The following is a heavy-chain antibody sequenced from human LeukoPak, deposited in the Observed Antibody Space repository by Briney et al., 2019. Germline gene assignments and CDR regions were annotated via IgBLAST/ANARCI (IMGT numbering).Heavy chain of an antibody. V-gene: IGHV3-66*01. CDR2: ISNGGTT. Sequence: AGGSLRLSCVVSGLPLRTTYMTWVRQAPGKGLEWVSVISNGGTTYYAESVKDRFTISRDNSKNTLYLLMDSLRAEDTALYYCARDSSRSYSYGMDVWGQGTTVTVSS. D-gene: IGHD6-19*01. J-gene: IGHJ6*02. CDR1: GLPLRTTY. CDR3: ARDSSRSYSYGMDV.